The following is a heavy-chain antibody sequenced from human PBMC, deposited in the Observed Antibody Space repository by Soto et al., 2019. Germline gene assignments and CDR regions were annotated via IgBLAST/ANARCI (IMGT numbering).Heavy chain of an antibody. J-gene: IGHJ5*02. D-gene: IGHD3-9*01. Sequence: SETLSLTCTVSGGSISSYYWSWIRQPPGKGLEWIGYIYYSGSTNYNPSLKSRVTISVDTSKNQFSLKLSSVTAADTAVYYCARGNNVLRYFGNWFDPWGQGTLVTVSS. V-gene: IGHV4-59*12. CDR2: IYYSGST. CDR1: GGSISSYY. CDR3: ARGNNVLRYFGNWFDP.